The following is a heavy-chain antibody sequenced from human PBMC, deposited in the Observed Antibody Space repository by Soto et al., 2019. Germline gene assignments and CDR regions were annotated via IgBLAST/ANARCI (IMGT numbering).Heavy chain of an antibody. J-gene: IGHJ3*01. D-gene: IGHD1-26*01. CDR1: GFTFSDHY. Sequence: QVQLVESGGDLVKPGGSLRLSCAASGFTFSDHYMSWIRQAPGKGLEWISYMTRSGSSSSYADSVKGRFTISRDNAKNSLYLHMNSLRGDDAAVYYCARELSVNYFAFDLWGQGTMVTVSS. V-gene: IGHV3-11*01. CDR2: MTRSGSSS. CDR3: ARELSVNYFAFDL.